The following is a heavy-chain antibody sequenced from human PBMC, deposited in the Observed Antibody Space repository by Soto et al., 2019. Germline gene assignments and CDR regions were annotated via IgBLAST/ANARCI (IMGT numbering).Heavy chain of an antibody. CDR3: AREEAIQAVAGWGTRDYYYYGMDV. CDR1: GFTFSSYW. V-gene: IGHV3-74*01. D-gene: IGHD6-19*01. Sequence: PGGSLRLSCAASGFTFSSYWMHWVRQAPGKGLVWVSRINSDGSSTSYADSVKGRFTISRDNAKNTLYLQMNSLRAEDTAVYYCAREEAIQAVAGWGTRDYYYYGMDVWGQGTTVTVSS. CDR2: INSDGSST. J-gene: IGHJ6*02.